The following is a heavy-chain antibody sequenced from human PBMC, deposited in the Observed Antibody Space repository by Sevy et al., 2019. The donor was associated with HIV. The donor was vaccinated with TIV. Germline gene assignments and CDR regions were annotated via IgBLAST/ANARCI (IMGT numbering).Heavy chain of an antibody. CDR2: IRARTYGGTT. J-gene: IGHJ4*02. V-gene: IGHV3-49*03. D-gene: IGHD1-1*01. CDR3: SQVLGWAAPEQLYC. CDR1: GFTFGDCA. Sequence: GGSLRLSCTASGFTFGDCAMSWFRQAPGKGLEWVGFIRARTYGGTTEYAASVKGRFTISRDDSKSIAYLQMNSLKTEDTAVYYCSQVLGWAAPEQLYCWGQGTLVTVSS.